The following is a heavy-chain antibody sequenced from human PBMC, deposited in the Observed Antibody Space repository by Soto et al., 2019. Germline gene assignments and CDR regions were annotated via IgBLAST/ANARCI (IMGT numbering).Heavy chain of an antibody. CDR3: ARIAASGRGWDV. V-gene: IGHV3-7*01. CDR1: GFTFSSYW. CDR2: IKQDGSEE. D-gene: IGHD6-13*01. J-gene: IGHJ6*02. Sequence: EVQLVESGGGLVQPGGSLRLSCVDSGFTFSSYWMSWVRQAPVKGLEWVGNIKQDGSEENYVDSVKGRFTISRDNAKNAMYLQINSLRVEDTAVSYCARIAASGRGWDVWGQGTTVVVSS.